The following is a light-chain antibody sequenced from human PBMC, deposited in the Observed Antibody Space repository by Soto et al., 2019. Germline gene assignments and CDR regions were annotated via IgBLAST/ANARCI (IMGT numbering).Light chain of an antibody. J-gene: IGKJ1*01. CDR1: QTISSW. CDR3: QHNNSYSEA. CDR2: KAS. Sequence: DIQMNQSPSTLSGSVGDRVTITCRASQTISSWLAWYQQKPGKAPKLLIYKASTLKSGVPSRFSGSGSGTEFTLTISSLQPDDFATYYCQHNNSYSEAFGQGTKVDIK. V-gene: IGKV1-5*03.